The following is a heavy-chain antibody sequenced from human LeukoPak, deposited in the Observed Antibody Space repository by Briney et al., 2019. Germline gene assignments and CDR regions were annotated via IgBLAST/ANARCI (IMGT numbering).Heavy chain of an antibody. CDR3: ARQLSGKYLQYFDY. D-gene: IGHD1-26*01. V-gene: IGHV4-38-2*01. Sequence: PSETLSLTCGVSGYSISGAYYWGWIRQPPGKGLEWIGTIYYSGSTYYNPSLKSRVAISVDTSKSQFSLKLNSVTAADTAVYYCARQLSGKYLQYFDYWGRGTLVTVSS. CDR1: GYSISGAYY. CDR2: IYYSGST. J-gene: IGHJ4*02.